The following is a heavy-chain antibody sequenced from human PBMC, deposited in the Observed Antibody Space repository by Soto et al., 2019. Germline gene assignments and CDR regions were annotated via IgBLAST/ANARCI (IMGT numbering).Heavy chain of an antibody. J-gene: IGHJ6*02. CDR3: AWYRQQLVRGPYYYYYGMDV. D-gene: IGHD6-13*01. CDR1: GGTFSSYA. V-gene: IGHV1-69*13. CDR2: IIPIFGTA. Sequence: SVKVSCKASGGTFSSYAISWVRQSPGQGLEWMGGIIPIFGTANYAQKFQGRVTITADESTSTAYMELSSLRSEDTAVYYCAWYRQQLVRGPYYYYYGMDVWGQGTTVTVSS.